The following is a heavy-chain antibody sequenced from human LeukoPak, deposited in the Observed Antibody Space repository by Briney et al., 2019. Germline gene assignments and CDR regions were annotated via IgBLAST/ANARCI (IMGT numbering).Heavy chain of an antibody. CDR3: ARDAQRGFDYSNSLEY. Sequence: PGGSLRLSCAASGFIFSHYGMHWLRQAPGKGLEWVAVTWSDGSNRFYAGSVKGRFTISRDNSQNTLFLQMNSLRAEDTAMYYCARDAQRGFDYSNSLEYWGHGTLVTVSS. CDR2: TWSDGSNR. V-gene: IGHV3-33*01. CDR1: GFIFSHYG. J-gene: IGHJ4*01. D-gene: IGHD4-11*01.